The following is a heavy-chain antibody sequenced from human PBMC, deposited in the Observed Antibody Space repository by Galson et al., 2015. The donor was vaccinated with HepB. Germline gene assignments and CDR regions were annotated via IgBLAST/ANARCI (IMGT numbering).Heavy chain of an antibody. CDR2: IIPILGIA. Sequence: SVKVSCKASGGTFSSYTISWVRQAPGQGLEWMGRIIPILGIANYAQKFLGRVTITADKSTSTAYMELNSLKTEDTAVYYCTTDLGDIVVVPAAIRGLWGQGTLVTVSS. CDR1: GGTFSSYT. J-gene: IGHJ4*02. D-gene: IGHD2-2*02. V-gene: IGHV1-69*04. CDR3: TTDLGDIVVVPAAIRGL.